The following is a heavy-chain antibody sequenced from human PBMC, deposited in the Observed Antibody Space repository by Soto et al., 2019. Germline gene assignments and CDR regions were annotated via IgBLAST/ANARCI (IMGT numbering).Heavy chain of an antibody. J-gene: IGHJ6*02. CDR3: ARDQRDYDFWSGDQLGMDV. Sequence: ASVKVSCKASGYTFTSYYMHWVRQAPGQGLEWMGIINPSGGSTSYAQKFQGRVTMTRDTSTSTVYMELSSLRSEDTAVYYCARDQRDYDFWSGDQLGMDVWGQGTTVTVSS. CDR2: INPSGGST. V-gene: IGHV1-46*01. D-gene: IGHD3-3*01. CDR1: GYTFTSYY.